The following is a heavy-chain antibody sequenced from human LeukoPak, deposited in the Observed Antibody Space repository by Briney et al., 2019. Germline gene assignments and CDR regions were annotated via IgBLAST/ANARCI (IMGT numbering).Heavy chain of an antibody. D-gene: IGHD3-22*01. J-gene: IGHJ5*02. V-gene: IGHV1-2*06. Sequence: ASVKVSCKASGYTFTGYYMHWVRQAPGQGLEWMGRINPNSGGTNYAQKFQGRVTMTRDTSISTAYMELGSLRSEDTAVYYCARSRGSGYYRFYNWFDPWGQGTLVTVSS. CDR2: INPNSGGT. CDR1: GYTFTGYY. CDR3: ARSRGSGYYRFYNWFDP.